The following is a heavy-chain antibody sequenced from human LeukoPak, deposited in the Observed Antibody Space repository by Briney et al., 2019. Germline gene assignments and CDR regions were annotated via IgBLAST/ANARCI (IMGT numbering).Heavy chain of an antibody. V-gene: IGHV1-18*01. CDR1: GYTFTNYG. D-gene: IGHD3-22*01. J-gene: IGHJ4*02. Sequence: ASVKVSCKASGYTFTNYGFSWVRQAPGQGLEWMGWISVYNGNTNYAQKLQGRVTMTTNTSTSTAYMELRSLRSDDTAVYYCASDLRLDYSDSSGPDYWGQGTLVTVSS. CDR2: ISVYNGNT. CDR3: ASDLRLDYSDSSGPDY.